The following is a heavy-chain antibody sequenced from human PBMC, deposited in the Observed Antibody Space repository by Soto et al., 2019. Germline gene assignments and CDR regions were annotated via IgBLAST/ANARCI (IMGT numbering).Heavy chain of an antibody. Sequence: QVHLVQSGAEVKKPGASVKVSCKGSGYGFTTYGITWVRQAPGQGLEWMAWISAHNGNTNYAETVQGRVSVPRDTSTRTAYMELRSLRYDATAVYYWARGGDGDYWGQGAGVTVSS. CDR1: GYGFTTYG. J-gene: IGHJ4*02. CDR2: ISAHNGNT. V-gene: IGHV1-18*01. D-gene: IGHD3-16*01. CDR3: ARGGDGDY.